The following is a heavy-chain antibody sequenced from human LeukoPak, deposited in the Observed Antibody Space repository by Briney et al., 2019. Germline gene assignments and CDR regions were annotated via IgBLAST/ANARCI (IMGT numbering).Heavy chain of an antibody. D-gene: IGHD3-22*01. CDR2: IYYSGST. CDR1: GGSISSYY. Sequence: SETLSLTCTVCGGSISSYYWSWIRQPPGKGLEWIGYIYYSGSTNYNPSLKSRVTIPVDTPKNQFSLKLSSVTAADTAVYYCARALSYYYDSSGYIEYYFDYWGQGTLVTVSS. J-gene: IGHJ4*02. V-gene: IGHV4-59*01. CDR3: ARALSYYYDSSGYIEYYFDY.